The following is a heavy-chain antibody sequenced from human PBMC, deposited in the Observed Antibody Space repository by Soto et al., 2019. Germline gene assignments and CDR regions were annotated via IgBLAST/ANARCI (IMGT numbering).Heavy chain of an antibody. D-gene: IGHD2-21*01. CDR1: GGSISSYY. CDR3: ARDLGVMAYYYYGIDV. J-gene: IGHJ6*02. CDR2: IYYNGNT. V-gene: IGHV4-59*01. Sequence: SETLSLTCTVTGGSISSYYWSWIRQPPGKGLEWIGYIYYNGNTNYNPSLKSRVTISVDTSKNQFSLKLSSVTAADTAVYYCARDLGVMAYYYYGIDVWGQGTTVT.